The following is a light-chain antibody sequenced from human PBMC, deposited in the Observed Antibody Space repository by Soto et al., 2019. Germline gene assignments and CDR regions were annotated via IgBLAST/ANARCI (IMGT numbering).Light chain of an antibody. CDR1: QTVRSR. CDR3: QQYNGCSEA. J-gene: IGKJ1*01. V-gene: IGKV1-5*03. CDR2: RAS. Sequence: EIEMTQSPSTLSGSAGDRVTISCRASQTVRSRLAWYQQKPGQAPKLLIYRASTINSGIPSRFSGSGSGTEFTLTISSLQSDDFAPYYCQQYNGCSEAFGQGTKVDIK.